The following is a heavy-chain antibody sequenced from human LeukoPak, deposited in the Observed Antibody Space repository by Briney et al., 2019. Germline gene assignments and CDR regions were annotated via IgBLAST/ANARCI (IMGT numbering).Heavy chain of an antibody. CDR1: GGSISRGNW. Sequence: SGTLSLTCAVSGGSISRGNWWSWVRQPPGKGPAWIGEIYHSGSTNYNPSLKSRVTISVDTSKNQFSLKLSSVTAADTAVYYCAKKAAASAADYWGQGTLVTVSS. V-gene: IGHV4-4*02. D-gene: IGHD6-13*01. J-gene: IGHJ4*02. CDR2: IYHSGST. CDR3: AKKAAASAADY.